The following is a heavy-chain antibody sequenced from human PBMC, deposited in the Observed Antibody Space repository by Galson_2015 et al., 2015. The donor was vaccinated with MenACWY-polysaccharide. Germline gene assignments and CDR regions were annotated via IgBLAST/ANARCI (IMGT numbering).Heavy chain of an antibody. V-gene: IGHV3-11*01. CDR2: TSGSGSGT. J-gene: IGHJ4*02. CDR3: ARDSRGARSSYFDN. Sequence: SLRLSCAASGFTFSDYYIHWIRQTPGKGLEWLAYTSGSGSGTYFADSVKGRFIISRDNAQNSLYLQMNSLRAEDTAVYFCARDSRGARSSYFDNWGQGIQVTVSS. D-gene: IGHD3-10*01. CDR1: GFTFSDYY.